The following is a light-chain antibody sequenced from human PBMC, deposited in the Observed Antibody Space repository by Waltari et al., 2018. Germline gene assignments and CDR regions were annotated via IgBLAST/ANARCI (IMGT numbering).Light chain of an antibody. J-gene: IGKJ4*01. Sequence: DIVMTQSPDSLAGSLGARASINCQSSQTVLYSSNHRYSLPWFQQKPGQPPKLLIYWASTRESGVPDRFSGSGSGTDFTLTISSLQAEDVAVYYCQQFYSSPLTFGGGTKVEIK. V-gene: IGKV4-1*01. CDR2: WAS. CDR1: QTVLYSSNHRYS. CDR3: QQFYSSPLT.